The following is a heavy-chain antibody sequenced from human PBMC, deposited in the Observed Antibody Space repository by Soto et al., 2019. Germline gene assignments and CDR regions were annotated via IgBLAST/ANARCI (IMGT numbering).Heavy chain of an antibody. CDR3: ARQPTIQVFDY. CDR1: GGSISSGGYY. Sequence: SETLSLTCTVSGGSISSGGYYWSWIRQHPGKGLEWIGYIYYSGSTYYNPSLKSRVTISVDTSKNQFSLKLSSVTAADTAVYYCARQPTIQVFDYWGQGTLVTVSS. V-gene: IGHV4-31*03. CDR2: IYYSGST. J-gene: IGHJ4*02.